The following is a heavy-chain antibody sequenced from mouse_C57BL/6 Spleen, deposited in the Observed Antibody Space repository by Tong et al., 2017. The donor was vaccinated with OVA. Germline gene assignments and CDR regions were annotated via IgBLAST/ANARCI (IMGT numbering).Heavy chain of an antibody. D-gene: IGHD2-2*01. CDR2: IDTANGNT. CDR3: ARGGGYQFAY. V-gene: IGHV14-3*01. Sequence: EVQLQESVAGLVRPGASLKFSCTASGFNIKNTYMHWVKQRTEQGLEWIARIDTANGNTKYAPKFQGKVTITADTSSNTAYLQLSRLTSEDTAIYYGARGGGYQFAYWGQGTLVTVSA. CDR1: GFNIKNTY. J-gene: IGHJ3*01.